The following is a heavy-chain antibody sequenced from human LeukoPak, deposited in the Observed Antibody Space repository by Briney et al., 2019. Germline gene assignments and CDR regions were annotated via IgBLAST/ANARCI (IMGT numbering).Heavy chain of an antibody. Sequence: GGSLRLSCVVSGFTFSGFGMNWVRQAPGKGLEWVSSISSSSSYIYYADSVKGRFTISRHNAKKSLYLQMSSLRAEDTAVYYCARGDRYYYDSSGYYLWGQGTLVTVSS. CDR3: ARGDRYYYDSSGYYL. CDR2: ISSSSSYI. D-gene: IGHD3-22*01. CDR1: GFTFSGFG. J-gene: IGHJ5*02. V-gene: IGHV3-21*01.